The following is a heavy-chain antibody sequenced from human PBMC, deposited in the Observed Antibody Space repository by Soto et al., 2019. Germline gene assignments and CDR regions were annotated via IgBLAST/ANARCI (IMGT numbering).Heavy chain of an antibody. V-gene: IGHV3-33*01. Sequence: PGGSLRLSCVASGFTFSRYVMHWVGQAPGKGLEWVAVIWNDGSKQVYDDSVKGRFTISRDNSKNTLYLEMDSLRDEDTSVYYCARDDDYEANAIDLWGQATLVTVSS. D-gene: IGHD4-17*01. CDR2: IWNDGSKQ. CDR3: ARDDDYEANAIDL. CDR1: GFTFSRYV. J-gene: IGHJ5*02.